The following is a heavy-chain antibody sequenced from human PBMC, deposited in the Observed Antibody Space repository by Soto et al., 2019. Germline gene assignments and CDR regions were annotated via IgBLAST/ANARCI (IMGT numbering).Heavy chain of an antibody. D-gene: IGHD4-17*01. CDR1: GGSISSGGYY. CDR2: IYYSRST. CDR3: ARGSSTVAVFDC. J-gene: IGHJ4*02. V-gene: IGHV4-31*03. Sequence: QVQLQESGPGLVKPSQTLSLTCTVSGGSISSGGYYWSWIRQHPGKGLEWIGYIYYSRSTYYNPSLNSRATISVETSKNQFSLKLSSVTAADTAVYYCARGSSTVAVFDCSGQGTLVTVSS.